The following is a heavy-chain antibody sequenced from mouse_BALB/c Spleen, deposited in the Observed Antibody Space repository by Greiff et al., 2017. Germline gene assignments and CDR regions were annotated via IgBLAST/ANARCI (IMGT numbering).Heavy chain of an antibody. CDR3: ASEGVRKAMDY. V-gene: IGHV1-77*01. J-gene: IGHJ4*01. CDR1: GYTFTDYV. Sequence: QVQLKESGPELVKPGASVKMSCKASGYTFTDYVISWVKQRTGQGLEWIGEIYPGSGSTYYNEKFKGKATLTADKSSNTAYMQLSSLTSEDSAVYFCASEGVRKAMDYWGQGTSVTVSS. CDR2: IYPGSGST. D-gene: IGHD2-14*01.